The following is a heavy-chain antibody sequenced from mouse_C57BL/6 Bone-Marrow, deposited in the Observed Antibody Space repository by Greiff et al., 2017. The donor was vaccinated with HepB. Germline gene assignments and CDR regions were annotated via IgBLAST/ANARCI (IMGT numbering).Heavy chain of an antibody. D-gene: IGHD2-1*01. CDR3: AKRGNYNAMEY. J-gene: IGHJ4*01. CDR1: GFSFTSYG. V-gene: IGHV2-3*01. Sequence: VQLVESGPGLVAPSQSLSISCTVSGFSFTSYGVSWVRQPPGKGLEWLGVIWGDGSTNYHSALLSSLSISKDNSKCQVFLKLNSLQTDDTATYYCAKRGNYNAMEYWGQGTSVTVSS. CDR2: IWGDGST.